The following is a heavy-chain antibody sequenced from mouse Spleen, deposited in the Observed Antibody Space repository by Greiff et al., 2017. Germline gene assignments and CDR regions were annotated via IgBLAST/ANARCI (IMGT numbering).Heavy chain of an antibody. CDR2: IWAGGST. Sequence: QVQLKQSGPGLVAPSQSLSITCTVSGFSLTSYGVHWVRQPPGKGLEWLGVIWAGGSTNYNSALMSRLSISKDNSKSQVFLKMNSLQTDDTAMYYCARQDTTGTGAMDYWGQGTSVTVSS. J-gene: IGHJ4*01. D-gene: IGHD1-1*01. V-gene: IGHV2-9*02. CDR1: GFSLTSYG. CDR3: ARQDTTGTGAMDY.